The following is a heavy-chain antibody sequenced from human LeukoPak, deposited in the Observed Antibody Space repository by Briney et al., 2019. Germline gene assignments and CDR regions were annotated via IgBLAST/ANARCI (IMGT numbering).Heavy chain of an antibody. CDR1: GFTFSSYA. CDR3: ARSPHYDFWSGYFGNYYYYYMDV. V-gene: IGHV3-64*01. CDR2: ISSNGGST. J-gene: IGHJ6*03. D-gene: IGHD3-3*01. Sequence: GGSLRLSCAASGFTFSSYAMHWVRQAPGKGLEYVSAISSNGGSTYYANSVKGRFTISRDNSKNTLYLQMGSLRAEDMAVYYCARSPHYDFWSGYFGNYYYYYMDVWGKGTTVTVSS.